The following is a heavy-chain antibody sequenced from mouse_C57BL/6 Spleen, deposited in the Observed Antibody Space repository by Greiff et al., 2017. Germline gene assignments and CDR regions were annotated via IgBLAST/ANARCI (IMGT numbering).Heavy chain of an antibody. CDR2: ISYDGSN. CDR3: ARDYGNHAMDY. J-gene: IGHJ4*01. D-gene: IGHD2-1*01. V-gene: IGHV3-6*01. CDR1: GYSITSGYY. Sequence: EVQLVESGPGLVKPSQSLSLTCSVTGYSITSGYYWNWIRQFPGNKLEWMGYISYDGSNNYNPSLKNRISITRNTSKNQFFLKLNSVTTEDTATYYCARDYGNHAMDYWGQGTSVTVAS.